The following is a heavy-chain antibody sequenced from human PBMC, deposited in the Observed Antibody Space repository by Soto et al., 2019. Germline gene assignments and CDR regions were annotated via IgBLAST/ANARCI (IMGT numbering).Heavy chain of an antibody. Sequence: QVQLQESGPGLVKPSQTLSLTCTVSGGSISSGGYYWSWIRQHPGKGLEWIGYIDYSGSTYYNPSLKSRVTISVDTSKNQFSLKLSSVTAADTAVYYCARGPLNIAAAGTVDYWGQGTLVTVSS. V-gene: IGHV4-31*03. CDR3: ARGPLNIAAAGTVDY. CDR2: IDYSGST. CDR1: GGSISSGGYY. J-gene: IGHJ4*02. D-gene: IGHD6-13*01.